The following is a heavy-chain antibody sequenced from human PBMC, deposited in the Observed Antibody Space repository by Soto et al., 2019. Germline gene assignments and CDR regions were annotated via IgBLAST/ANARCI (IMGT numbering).Heavy chain of an antibody. CDR3: ARARLAAAGIAEYYYRDV. J-gene: IGHJ6*03. Sequence: EVQLVESGGGLVQPGGSLRLSCAASGFTVSSNYMSWVRQAPGTGLEGVSVTYSGGTTYYADSVKGRFTISRDNSKNTPHLEMKRLTVEHQPVYYCARARLAAAGIAEYYYRDVWGKGTTVTGSS. D-gene: IGHD6-13*01. CDR2: TYSGGTT. V-gene: IGHV3-66*01. CDR1: GFTVSSNY.